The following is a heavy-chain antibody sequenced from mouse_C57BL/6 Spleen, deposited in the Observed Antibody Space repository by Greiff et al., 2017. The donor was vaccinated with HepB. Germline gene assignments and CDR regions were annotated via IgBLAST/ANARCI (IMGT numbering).Heavy chain of an antibody. D-gene: IGHD1-1*01. V-gene: IGHV5-9-1*02. CDR1: GFTFSSYA. CDR2: ISSGGDYI. Sequence: DVMLVESGEGLVKPGGSLKLSCAASGFTFSSYAMSWVRQTPEKRLEWVAYISSGGDYIYYADTVKGRFTISRDNARNTLYLQMSSLKSEDTAMYYCTRGDYYGIFAYWGQGTLVTVSA. CDR3: TRGDYYGIFAY. J-gene: IGHJ3*01.